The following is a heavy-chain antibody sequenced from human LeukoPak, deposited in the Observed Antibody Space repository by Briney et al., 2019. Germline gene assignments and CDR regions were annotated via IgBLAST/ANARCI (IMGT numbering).Heavy chain of an antibody. CDR3: AKDLGSYYYYMDV. Sequence: TGGSLRLSCAASGFTFSSYAMSWVRQAPGKGLEWVSAISGSGGSTYYADSVKGRFTISRDNSKNTLYLQMSSLRAEDTAVYYCAKDLGSYYYYMDVWGKGTTVTVSS. D-gene: IGHD3-10*01. V-gene: IGHV3-23*01. J-gene: IGHJ6*03. CDR1: GFTFSSYA. CDR2: ISGSGGST.